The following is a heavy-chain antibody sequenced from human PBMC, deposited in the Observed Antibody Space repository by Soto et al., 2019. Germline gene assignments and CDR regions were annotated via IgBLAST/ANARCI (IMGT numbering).Heavy chain of an antibody. CDR2: IYSGGST. V-gene: IGHV3-66*01. J-gene: IGHJ4*02. D-gene: IGHD3-22*01. Sequence: EVQLVESGGGLVQPGGSLRLSCAASGFTVSSNYMSWVRQAPGKGLEWVSVIYSGGSTYYADSVKGRFTISRDNSKNTLYLQMTSLRAEDTAVYSCARDPSGLYWGKGTLVTVSS. CDR3: ARDPSGLY. CDR1: GFTVSSNY.